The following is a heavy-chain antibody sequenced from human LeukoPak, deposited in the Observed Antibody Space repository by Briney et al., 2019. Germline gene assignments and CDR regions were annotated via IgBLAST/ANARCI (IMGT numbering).Heavy chain of an antibody. Sequence: SETLSLTCTVSGGSFSSSSYSWGWIRQPPGKGLEWIGSIYYSGSTYYNPSLKSRVTISVDTSKNQFSLKLSSVTAADTAVYYCARSDCSSTSCYAFDIWGQGTVVTVSS. CDR3: ARSDCSSTSCYAFDI. CDR1: GGSFSSSSYS. CDR2: IYYSGST. V-gene: IGHV4-39*01. J-gene: IGHJ3*02. D-gene: IGHD2-2*01.